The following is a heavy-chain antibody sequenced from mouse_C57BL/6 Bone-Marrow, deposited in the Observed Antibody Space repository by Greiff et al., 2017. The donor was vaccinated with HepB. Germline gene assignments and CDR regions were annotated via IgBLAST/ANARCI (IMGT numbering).Heavy chain of an antibody. D-gene: IGHD2-3*01. J-gene: IGHJ1*03. V-gene: IGHV1-55*01. CDR2: IYPGSGST. CDR1: GYTFTSYW. Sequence: QVQLKESGAELVKPGASVKMSCKASGYTFTSYWITWVKQRPGQGLEWIGDIYPGSGSTNYNEKFKSKATLTVDTSSSTAYMQLSSLTSEDSAVYYCARFDGYYVGYWYFDVWGTGTTVTVSS. CDR3: ARFDGYYVGYWYFDV.